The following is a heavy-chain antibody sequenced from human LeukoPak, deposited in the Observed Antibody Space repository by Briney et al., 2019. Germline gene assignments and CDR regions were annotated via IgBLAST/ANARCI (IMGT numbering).Heavy chain of an antibody. J-gene: IGHJ4*02. D-gene: IGHD3-22*01. CDR2: ISWNSNSI. V-gene: IGHV3-9*01. CDR1: GFTFHDYA. Sequence: AGGSLRLSCAASGFTFHDYAMHWVRQAPGKGLEWVSGISWNSNSIDYADSVKGRFTISRDNAKNSLYLQMNSLRAEDTAVYYCARDRLPDSSGYYFLWWGQGTLVTVSS. CDR3: ARDRLPDSSGYYFLW.